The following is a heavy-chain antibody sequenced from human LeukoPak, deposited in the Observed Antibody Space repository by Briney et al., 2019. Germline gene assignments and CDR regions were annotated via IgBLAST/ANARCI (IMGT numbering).Heavy chain of an antibody. CDR2: IYYSGST. CDR1: GGSIGSGGYY. V-gene: IGHV4-31*03. J-gene: IGHJ3*02. Sequence: PSETLSLTCTVSGGSIGSGGYYWSWIRQHPGKGLEWIGYIYYSGSTYYNPSLKSRVTISVDTSKNQFSLKLSSVTAADTAVYYCARVGLQSYDAFDIWGQGTMVTVSS. CDR3: ARVGLQSYDAFDI. D-gene: IGHD5-24*01.